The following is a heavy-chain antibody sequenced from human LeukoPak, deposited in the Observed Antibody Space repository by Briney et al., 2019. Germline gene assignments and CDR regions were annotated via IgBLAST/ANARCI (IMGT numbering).Heavy chain of an antibody. D-gene: IGHD6-19*01. Sequence: GGSLRLSCAASGFTFSSYSMNWVRQAPGKGLEWVSYISSSSSTIYYADSVKGRFTISRDNAKNSLYLQMNSLRAEDTAVYYCARDNQGIAVAGTVYWGQGTLVTVSS. CDR3: ARDNQGIAVAGTVY. CDR1: GFTFSSYS. CDR2: ISSSSSTI. V-gene: IGHV3-48*04. J-gene: IGHJ4*02.